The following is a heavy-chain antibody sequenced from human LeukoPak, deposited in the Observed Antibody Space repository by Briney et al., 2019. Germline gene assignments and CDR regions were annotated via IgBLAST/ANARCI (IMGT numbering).Heavy chain of an antibody. Sequence: GGSLRLSCAASGFTFSSYSMNWVRQAPGKGLEWVSSISSSSSYIYYADSVKGRFTISRDNAKNSLYLQMNSLRAEDTAVYYCARGARYCSSTSCYFLDYWGREPWSPSPQ. D-gene: IGHD2-2*01. J-gene: IGHJ4*02. V-gene: IGHV3-21*01. CDR2: ISSSSSYI. CDR3: ARGARYCSSTSCYFLDY. CDR1: GFTFSSYS.